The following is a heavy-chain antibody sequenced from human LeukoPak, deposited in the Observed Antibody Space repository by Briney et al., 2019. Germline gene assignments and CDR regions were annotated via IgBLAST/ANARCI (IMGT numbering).Heavy chain of an antibody. Sequence: ASVKVSCKASGYTFINYDINWVRQAPGQGLEWMGWMNPNSGNTGYAQQFQGRVTISRNTSISTAYMELSTLTPEDTAVYYCARRALRGATLRGGHHFGPWGLGTLVAVSS. J-gene: IGHJ5*02. CDR2: MNPNSGNT. V-gene: IGHV1-8*03. D-gene: IGHD1-26*01. CDR1: GYTFINYD. CDR3: ARRALRGATLRGGHHFGP.